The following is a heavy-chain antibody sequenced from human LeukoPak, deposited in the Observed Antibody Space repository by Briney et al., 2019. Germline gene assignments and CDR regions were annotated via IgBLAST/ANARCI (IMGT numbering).Heavy chain of an antibody. CDR2: IYPGDSDT. Sequence: GESLKISCKGSGYSFTSYWIGWVRQMPGKGLEWMGLIYPGDSDTRYSPSFQGQVTISADKSISTAYLQWSSLKASDTAMYYCARHSSSLTDSFDYWGQGTLVTVSS. D-gene: IGHD4-11*01. V-gene: IGHV5-51*01. CDR1: GYSFTSYW. J-gene: IGHJ4*02. CDR3: ARHSSSLTDSFDY.